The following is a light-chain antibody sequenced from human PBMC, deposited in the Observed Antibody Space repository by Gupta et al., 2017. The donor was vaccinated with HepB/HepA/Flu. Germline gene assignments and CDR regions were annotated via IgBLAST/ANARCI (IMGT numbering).Light chain of an antibody. CDR1: SGHSSYI. CDR3: ETWKRNTVV. J-gene: IGLJ2*01. V-gene: IGLV4-60*03. Sequence: QPVLTQSSSASASLGSSVKLTGTLSSGHSSYIISWHQHQPGTDPASLMMLYGSGSYNKGSAVRYCVSSSDSAAARTITMYHLEAEDDYYYYSETWKRNTVVFGGGTKLTVL. CDR2: LYGSGSY.